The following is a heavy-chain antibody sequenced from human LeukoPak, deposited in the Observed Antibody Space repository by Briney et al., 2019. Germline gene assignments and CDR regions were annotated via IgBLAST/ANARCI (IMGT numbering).Heavy chain of an antibody. CDR1: GGTFNSYA. CDR2: IIPIFGTA. J-gene: IGHJ4*02. D-gene: IGHD6-6*01. Sequence: SVKVSCKASGGTFNSYAISWVRQAPGQGLEWMGGIIPIFGTANYAQKFQGRVTITTDDSTSTAYMELSSLRSEDTAVYYCARDRGIAARPYYFDYWGQGTLVTVSS. V-gene: IGHV1-69*05. CDR3: ARDRGIAARPYYFDY.